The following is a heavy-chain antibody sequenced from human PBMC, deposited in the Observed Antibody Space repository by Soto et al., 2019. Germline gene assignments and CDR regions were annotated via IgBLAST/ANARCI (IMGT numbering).Heavy chain of an antibody. V-gene: IGHV3-30*18. CDR3: AKDWVGGSNKYQLDY. CDR1: GYTFTGYY. Sequence: SCKASGYTFTGYYMHWVRQAPGKGLQWVAAISHGVIREHYADSVKGRFTISRDNSKKTVYLQLNSLRAEDTAIYYCAKDWVGGSNKYQLDYWGQGTVVTGLL. J-gene: IGHJ4*02. D-gene: IGHD1-26*01. CDR2: ISHGVIRE.